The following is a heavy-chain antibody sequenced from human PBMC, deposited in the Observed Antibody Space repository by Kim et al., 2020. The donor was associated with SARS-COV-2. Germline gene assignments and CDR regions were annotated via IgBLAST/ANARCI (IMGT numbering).Heavy chain of an antibody. J-gene: IGHJ3*02. CDR1: GYTFTSYY. CDR2: INPSGGST. CDR3: AREGSVGYGAFDI. Sequence: ASVKVSCKASGYTFTSYYMHWVRQAPGQGLDWMGIINPSGGSTSYAQKFQGRVTMTRDTSTSTVYMELSSLRSEDTAVYYCAREGSVGYGAFDIWGQGTMVTVSS. V-gene: IGHV1-46*01. D-gene: IGHD5-18*01.